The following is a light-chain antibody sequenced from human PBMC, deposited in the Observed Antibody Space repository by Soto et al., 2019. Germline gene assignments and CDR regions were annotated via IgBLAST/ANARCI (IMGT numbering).Light chain of an antibody. Sequence: SVLTQPPSASGTPGQTVTISCSGGRSNIGSNTVNWYQQLPGTAPKLLIYGNNQRPSGVPDRFSGLRSGTSASLAISGLRSEDEADYYCAIWDDSLNGFDVFGVGTKVTVL. CDR2: GNN. CDR1: RSNIGSNT. J-gene: IGLJ1*01. V-gene: IGLV1-44*01. CDR3: AIWDDSLNGFDV.